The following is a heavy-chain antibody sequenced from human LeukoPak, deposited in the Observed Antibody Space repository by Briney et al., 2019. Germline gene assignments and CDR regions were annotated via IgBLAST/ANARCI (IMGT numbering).Heavy chain of an antibody. Sequence: ASVKVSCKASGNTFSGYYIHWARQAPGQGLEWMGWINPKSGGTNYAQKLQGRVTMTTDTSTSTAYMELRSLRSDDTAVYYCSRRAAREGVWFDPWGQATLVTVSS. CDR2: INPKSGGT. CDR3: SRRAAREGVWFDP. CDR1: GNTFSGYY. V-gene: IGHV1-2*02. D-gene: IGHD2-15*01. J-gene: IGHJ5*02.